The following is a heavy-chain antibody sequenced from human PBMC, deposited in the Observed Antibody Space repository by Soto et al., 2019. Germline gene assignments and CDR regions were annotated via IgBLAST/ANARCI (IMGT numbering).Heavy chain of an antibody. D-gene: IGHD6-13*01. CDR1: GFTFTDYA. CDR2: ISGLAGST. V-gene: IGHV3-23*01. CDR3: AKEEGSTWYPTDY. J-gene: IGHJ4*02. Sequence: EVQLLESGGGLVQPGGSLRLSCAASGFTFTDYAMSWIRQAPGKGLEWVSVISGLAGSTFYADSVKGRFTISRDNSKNTVYLQMNSLRADDTAIYYCAKEEGSTWYPTDYWGQGTLVTVSS.